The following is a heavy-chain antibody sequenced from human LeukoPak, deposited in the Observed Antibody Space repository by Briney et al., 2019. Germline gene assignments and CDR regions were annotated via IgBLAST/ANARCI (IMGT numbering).Heavy chain of an antibody. D-gene: IGHD2-21*02. V-gene: IGHV3-30*18. CDR1: GFTFSSYG. Sequence: GGSLRLSCAASGFTFSSYGMHWVRQAPGKGLEWVAVISYDGSNKYYADSVEGRFTISRDNSKNTLYLQKNSLRAEDTAVYYCAKEYCGGDCYSFFDYWGQGTLVTVSS. CDR3: AKEYCGGDCYSFFDY. CDR2: ISYDGSNK. J-gene: IGHJ4*02.